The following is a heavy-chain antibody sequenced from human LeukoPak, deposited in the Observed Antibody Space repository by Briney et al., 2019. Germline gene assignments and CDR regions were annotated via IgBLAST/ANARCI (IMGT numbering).Heavy chain of an antibody. CDR2: IYYSGST. J-gene: IGHJ3*02. Sequence: SQTLSLTCTVSGGPISSGGYYWSWIRQHPGKGLEWIGYIYYSGSTYYNPSLKSRVTISVDTSKNQFSLKLSSVTAADTAVYYCAREWFGNPDAFDIWGQGTMVTVSS. D-gene: IGHD3-10*01. V-gene: IGHV4-31*03. CDR3: AREWFGNPDAFDI. CDR1: GGPISSGGYY.